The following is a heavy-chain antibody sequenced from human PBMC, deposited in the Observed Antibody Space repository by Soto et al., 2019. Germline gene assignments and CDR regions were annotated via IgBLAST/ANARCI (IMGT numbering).Heavy chain of an antibody. D-gene: IGHD5-12*01. CDR2: INHSGST. Sequence: SETLSLTCAVYGGSFSGYYWSWIRQPPGKGLEWIGEINHSGSTNYNPSLKSRVTISVDTSKNQFSLKLSSVTATDTAVYYCARLLEWLRDPYYYYGMDVWGQGTTVTVSS. J-gene: IGHJ6*02. V-gene: IGHV4-34*01. CDR3: ARLLEWLRDPYYYYGMDV. CDR1: GGSFSGYY.